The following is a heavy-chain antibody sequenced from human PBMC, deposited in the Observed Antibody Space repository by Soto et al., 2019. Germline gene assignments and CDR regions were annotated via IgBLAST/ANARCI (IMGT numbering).Heavy chain of an antibody. V-gene: IGHV1-3*01. D-gene: IGHD3-9*01. CDR1: GYTFTSYA. J-gene: IGHJ4*02. CDR3: AREETYYDISTGYYGGPFGY. Sequence: ASVKVSCKASGYTFTSYAMHWVRQAPGQRLEWMGWINAGNGNTKYSQKFQGRVTITRDTSASTAYMELSSLRSEDTAVYYCAREETYYDISTGYYGGPFGYWGQGTLVTVSS. CDR2: INAGNGNT.